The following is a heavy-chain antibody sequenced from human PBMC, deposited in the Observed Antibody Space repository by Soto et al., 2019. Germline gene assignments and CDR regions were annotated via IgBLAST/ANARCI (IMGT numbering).Heavy chain of an antibody. CDR2: IYESGYT. V-gene: IGHV4-31*03. D-gene: IGHD5-18*01. J-gene: IGHJ5*02. Sequence: SETLSLTCTVSGASVSTGSFYWGWVRQPPGRGLEWIGYIYESGYTYYNTSLKSRLTISLDRSNNQFSLGLTSVTAADTAVYYCVRALRHTAMVYPWFDPWGQGTLVTVPQ. CDR3: VRALRHTAMVYPWFDP. CDR1: GASVSTGSFY.